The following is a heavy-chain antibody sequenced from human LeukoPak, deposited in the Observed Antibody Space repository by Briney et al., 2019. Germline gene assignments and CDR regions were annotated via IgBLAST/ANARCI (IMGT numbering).Heavy chain of an antibody. CDR2: INPNSGGT. J-gene: IGHJ5*02. CDR3: AREGGRRVTTRTNWFDP. Sequence: GASVKVSCKASGYTFTGYYMHWVRQAPGQGLEWMGWINPNSGGTNYAQKFQGRVTMTRDTSISTAYMELSRLRSDDTAVYYCAREGGRRVTTRTNWFDPWGQGTLVTVSS. D-gene: IGHD5-18*01. CDR1: GYTFTGYY. V-gene: IGHV1-2*02.